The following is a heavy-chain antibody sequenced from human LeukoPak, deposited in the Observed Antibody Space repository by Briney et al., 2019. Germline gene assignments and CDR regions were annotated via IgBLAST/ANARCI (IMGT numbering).Heavy chain of an antibody. CDR1: GYTFTSYG. CDR3: ARDQVLPLNYYYYGMGV. Sequence: ASVKVSCKASGYTFTSYGISWVRQAPGQGLEWMGWISAYNGNTNYAQKLQGRVTMTTDTSTSTAYMELRSLRSDDTAVYYCARDQVLPLNYYYYGMGVWGQGTTVTVSS. CDR2: ISAYNGNT. V-gene: IGHV1-18*01. J-gene: IGHJ6*02.